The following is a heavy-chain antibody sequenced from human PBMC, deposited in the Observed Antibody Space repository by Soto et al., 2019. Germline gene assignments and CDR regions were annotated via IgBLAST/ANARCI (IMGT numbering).Heavy chain of an antibody. CDR2: ISSSGSTI. D-gene: IGHD2-15*01. CDR3: ARGSGDIVVVVAATPFDY. V-gene: IGHV3-48*04. CDR1: GFTFSSYA. J-gene: IGHJ4*02. Sequence: PGGSLRLSCAASGFTFSSYAMHWVRQAPGKGLEWVSYISSSGSTIYYADSVKGRFTISRDNAKNSLYLQMNSLRAEDTAVYYCARGSGDIVVVVAATPFDYWGQGTLVTVSS.